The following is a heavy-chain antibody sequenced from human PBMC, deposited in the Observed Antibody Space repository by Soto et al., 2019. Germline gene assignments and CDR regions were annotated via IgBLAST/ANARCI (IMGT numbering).Heavy chain of an antibody. Sequence: EASVKVSCKASGYTFTGYYMHWVRQAPGQGLEWMGWINPNSGGTNYAQKFQGWVTMTRDTSISTAYMELSRLRSDDTAVYYCARAPSPARDAFDIWGQGTMVTVSS. CDR2: INPNSGGT. CDR1: GYTFTGYY. V-gene: IGHV1-2*04. CDR3: ARAPSPARDAFDI. J-gene: IGHJ3*02. D-gene: IGHD2-2*01.